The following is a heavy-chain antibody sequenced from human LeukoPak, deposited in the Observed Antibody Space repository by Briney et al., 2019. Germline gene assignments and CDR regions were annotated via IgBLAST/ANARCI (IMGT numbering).Heavy chain of an antibody. J-gene: IGHJ4*02. V-gene: IGHV3-30*04. CDR1: GFTFSSYA. CDR3: AREGWIQLWLPDY. CDR2: ILYDGSNK. Sequence: GGSLRLSCAASGFTFSSYAMHWVRQAPGKGLEWVAVILYDGSNKYYADSVKGRFTISRDNSKNTLYLQMNSLRAEDTAVYYCAREGWIQLWLPDYWGQGTLVTVSS. D-gene: IGHD5-18*01.